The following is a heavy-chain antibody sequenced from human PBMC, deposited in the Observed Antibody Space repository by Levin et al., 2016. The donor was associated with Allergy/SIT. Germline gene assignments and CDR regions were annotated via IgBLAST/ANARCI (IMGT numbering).Heavy chain of an antibody. D-gene: IGHD1-26*01. J-gene: IGHJ4*02. CDR1: GFNFGDYA. CDR2: IKPRAHGGTE. V-gene: IGHV3-49*03. CDR3: ARDYPLIEGTPALFDY. Sequence: GESLKISCTASGFNFGDYALTWFRQAPGKGLEWVGSIKPRAHGGTEEHAASVKGRFTISRDDSRSTAYLQMNSLKTEDTAVYYCARDYPLIEGTPALFDYWGQGTLVTVSS.